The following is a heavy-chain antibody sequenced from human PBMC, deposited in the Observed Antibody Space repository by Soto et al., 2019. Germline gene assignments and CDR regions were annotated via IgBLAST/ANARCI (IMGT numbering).Heavy chain of an antibody. CDR1: GLTISSAPYY. J-gene: IGHJ4*02. CDR3: ARYRISGSWSKFDY. CDR2: IYYNGST. D-gene: IGHD6-13*01. Sequence: QVLLQESGPGMMKPSQTLSLTCTVSGLTISSAPYYWSWIRQHPGKGLEWVGNIYYNGSTYYSPSLKSRVTLWVDTSKNQFSLRLASVTAADTAVYYCARYRISGSWSKFDYWGQGTLVTVSS. V-gene: IGHV4-31*03.